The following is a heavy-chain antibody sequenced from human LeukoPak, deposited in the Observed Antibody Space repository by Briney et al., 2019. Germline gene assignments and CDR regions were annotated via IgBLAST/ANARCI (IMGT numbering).Heavy chain of an antibody. CDR3: ARDFGRDAFDI. CDR2: IYSGGST. V-gene: IGHV3-53*04. CDR1: GFTVSSNY. Sequence: GGSLRLSCXXSGFTVSSNYMSWVRQAPGKGLEWVSVIYSGGSTYYADSVKGRFTISRHNSKNTLYLQMNSLRAEDTAVYYCARDFGRDAFDIWGQGTMVTVSS. D-gene: IGHD2-15*01. J-gene: IGHJ3*02.